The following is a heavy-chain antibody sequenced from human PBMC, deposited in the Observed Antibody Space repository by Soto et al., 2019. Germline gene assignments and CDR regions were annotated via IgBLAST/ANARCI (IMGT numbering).Heavy chain of an antibody. CDR1: GYTFTSYA. J-gene: IGHJ2*01. D-gene: IGHD6-19*01. V-gene: IGHV1-3*01. CDR3: ARRYSSGWGHNWYFDL. Sequence: QVQLVQSGAEVKKPGASVKVSCKASGYTFTSYAMHWVRQVPGQRLEWMGWINAGNGNTKYSQKFQGRVTITRDTSASTAYMELSSLRSEDTAVDYCARRYSSGWGHNWYFDLWGRGTLVTVSS. CDR2: INAGNGNT.